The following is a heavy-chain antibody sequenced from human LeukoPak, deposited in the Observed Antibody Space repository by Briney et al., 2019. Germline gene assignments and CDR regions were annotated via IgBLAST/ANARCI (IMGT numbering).Heavy chain of an antibody. CDR1: GFTLSSYW. J-gene: IGHJ4*02. CDR3: AKGVATTSYFDY. Sequence: PGGSLRLSCLASGFTLSSYWMSWVRQAPGKGLEWVANIKQDGSDKYYVDSVKGRFTISRDNSKNMLYLQMNSLRSEDTAVYYCAKGVATTSYFDYWGQGTLVTVSS. CDR2: IKQDGSDK. D-gene: IGHD4-11*01. V-gene: IGHV3-7*01.